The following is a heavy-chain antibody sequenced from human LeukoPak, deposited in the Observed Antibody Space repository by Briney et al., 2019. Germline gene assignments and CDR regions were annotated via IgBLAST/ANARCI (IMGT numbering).Heavy chain of an antibody. CDR2: INPNSGGT. V-gene: IGHV1-2*02. CDR1: GYTFIGYY. J-gene: IGHJ3*02. D-gene: IGHD6-19*01. CDR3: ASSGWYGFHAFDI. Sequence: ASVKVSCKASGYTFIGYYMHWVRQAPGQGLEWMGWINPNSGGTNFAQKLQGRVTMTRDTSISTAYMELSRLRSDDTAVYYCASSGWYGFHAFDIWGQGTMVTVSS.